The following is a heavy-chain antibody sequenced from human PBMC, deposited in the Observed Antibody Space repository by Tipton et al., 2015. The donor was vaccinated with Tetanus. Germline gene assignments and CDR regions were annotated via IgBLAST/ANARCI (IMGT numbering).Heavy chain of an antibody. V-gene: IGHV4-39*01. J-gene: IGHJ4*02. CDR2: IYYSGST. CDR1: GGSISSSSYY. Sequence: TLSLTCTVSGGSISSSSYYWGWIRQPPGKGLEWIGTIYYSGSTYYNPPLKSRVTISVDTSKNQFSLKLSSVTAADTAVYYCARHNPSGLWFGELDSSFDYWGQGTLVTVSS. D-gene: IGHD3-10*01. CDR3: ARHNPSGLWFGELDSSFDY.